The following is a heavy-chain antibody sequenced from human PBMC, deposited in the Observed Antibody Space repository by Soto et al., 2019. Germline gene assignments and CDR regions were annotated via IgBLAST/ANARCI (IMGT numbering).Heavy chain of an antibody. V-gene: IGHV3-21*01. J-gene: IGHJ4*02. CDR2: ISSSSSYI. CDR3: ARASSDYGDFDY. Sequence: LRLSCAASGFTFSSYSMNWVRQAPGKGLEWVSSISSSSSYIYYADSVKGRFTISRDNAKNSLYLQMNSLRAEDTAVYYCARASSDYGDFDYWGQGTLVTVSS. D-gene: IGHD4-17*01. CDR1: GFTFSSYS.